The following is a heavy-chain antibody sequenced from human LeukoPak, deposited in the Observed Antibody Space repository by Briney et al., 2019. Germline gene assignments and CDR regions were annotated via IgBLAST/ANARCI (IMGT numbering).Heavy chain of an antibody. V-gene: IGHV3-74*01. Sequence: GGSLRVSCAASRFTFSNYWMHWVRQAPGKGLVWVSRINSDGSSISYADSVKGRFTISRDNAKNTLYLQMNSLRAEDTSVYYCARRAAALGAFDYWGQGTLVTVSS. CDR1: RFTFSNYW. CDR3: ARRAAALGAFDY. J-gene: IGHJ4*02. CDR2: INSDGSSI. D-gene: IGHD6-13*01.